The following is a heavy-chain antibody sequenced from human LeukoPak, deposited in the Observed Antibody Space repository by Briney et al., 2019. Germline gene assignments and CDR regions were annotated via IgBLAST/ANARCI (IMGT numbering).Heavy chain of an antibody. Sequence: SDTLSLTCTVSGGSISSSSYYWGWIRQPPGKGLEWIGSSYYGGSTYYNPSLKSRVTISVDTSKNQFSLKLSSVTAADTAVYYCARGYYDSGGPTQPPNFDYWGQGTLVTVSS. V-gene: IGHV4-39*07. CDR2: SYYGGST. D-gene: IGHD3-22*01. CDR3: ARGYYDSGGPTQPPNFDY. CDR1: GGSISSSSYY. J-gene: IGHJ4*02.